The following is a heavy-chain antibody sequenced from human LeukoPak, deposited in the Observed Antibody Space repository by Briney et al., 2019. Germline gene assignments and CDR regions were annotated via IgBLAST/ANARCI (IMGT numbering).Heavy chain of an antibody. D-gene: IGHD3-3*01. Sequence: PSETLSLTCTVSGGSVSSGSYYWSWIRQPPGKGLEWIGYIYYSGSTNYNPSLKSRVTISVDTSKNQFSLKLSSVTAADTAVYYCARAHPLITIFGVVILEAFDIWGQGTMVTVSS. CDR3: ARAHPLITIFGVVILEAFDI. CDR1: GGSVSSGSYY. J-gene: IGHJ3*02. CDR2: IYYSGST. V-gene: IGHV4-61*01.